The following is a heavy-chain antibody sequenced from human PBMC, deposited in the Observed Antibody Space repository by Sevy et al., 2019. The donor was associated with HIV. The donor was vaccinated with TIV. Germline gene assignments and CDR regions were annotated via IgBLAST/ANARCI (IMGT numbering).Heavy chain of an antibody. D-gene: IGHD2-2*01. CDR1: GFTFSSYS. CDR3: ASPAYCSSTSCSGGDAFDI. Sequence: GGSLRLSCAASGFTFSSYSMNWVRQAPGKGLEWVSSISSSSSYIYYADSVKGRFTISRDNARNSLYLQMNSLRAEDTAVYYCASPAYCSSTSCSGGDAFDIWGQGTMVTVSS. CDR2: ISSSSSYI. V-gene: IGHV3-21*01. J-gene: IGHJ3*02.